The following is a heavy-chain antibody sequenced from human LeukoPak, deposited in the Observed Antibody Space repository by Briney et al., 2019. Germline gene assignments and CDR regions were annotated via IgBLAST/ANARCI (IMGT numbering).Heavy chain of an antibody. Sequence: SETLSLTCTVSGGSISSYYWSWIRQPAGKGLEWIGRIYTSGSTNYNPSLKSRVAISVDKSKNQFSLKLSSVTAADTAVYYCARDWFSEYQLPHKLRYYYYYMDVWGKGTTVTVSS. J-gene: IGHJ6*03. CDR1: GGSISSYY. V-gene: IGHV4-4*07. CDR3: ARDWFSEYQLPHKLRYYYYYMDV. CDR2: IYTSGST. D-gene: IGHD2-2*01.